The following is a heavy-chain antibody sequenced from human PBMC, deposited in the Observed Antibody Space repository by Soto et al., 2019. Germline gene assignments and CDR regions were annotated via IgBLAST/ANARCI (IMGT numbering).Heavy chain of an antibody. D-gene: IGHD3-10*01. CDR3: AREVLWSRYFDY. CDR2: MSYDGTTK. V-gene: IGHV3-30-3*01. CDR1: GFIFSNYV. Sequence: QVQLVESGGGVVQPGRSLRLSCTASGFIFSNYVMYWFRQAPGKGLEWVAFMSYDGTTKSYADSVKGRFTISRDNSQNTLYLQMNSLRPEDTGVYYCAREVLWSRYFDYWGQGSLVTVSS. J-gene: IGHJ4*02.